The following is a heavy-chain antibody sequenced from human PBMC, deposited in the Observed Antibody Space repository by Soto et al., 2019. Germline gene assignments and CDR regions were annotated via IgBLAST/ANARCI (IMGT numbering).Heavy chain of an antibody. J-gene: IGHJ6*02. CDR1: GGSISSSSYY. Sequence: SETLSLTCTVSGGSISSSSYYWGWIRQPPGKGLEWIGNVYYGGSTYYNPSLKSRVTISVETSKSQFSLKLSSVTAADTAVYYCAGGDYYHSSGYYFYYSTMDVWGQGTTVNVSS. CDR2: VYYGGST. CDR3: AGGDYYHSSGYYFYYSTMDV. V-gene: IGHV4-39*01. D-gene: IGHD3-22*01.